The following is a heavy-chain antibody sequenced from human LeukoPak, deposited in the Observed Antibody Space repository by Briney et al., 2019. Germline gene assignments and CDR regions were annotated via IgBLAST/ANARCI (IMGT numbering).Heavy chain of an antibody. D-gene: IGHD3-9*01. CDR2: INHSGST. V-gene: IGHV4-34*01. CDR3: ARKYPTLLRYFDWLSKGGAFGI. Sequence: PSETLSLTCAVYGGSFSSYYWSWIRQPPGKGLEWIGEINHSGSTNYNPSLKSRVTISVDTSTNQFSLKVSSVTAADTAMYYCARKYPTLLRYFDWLSKGGAFGIWGQGTMVTVSS. J-gene: IGHJ3*02. CDR1: GGSFSSYY.